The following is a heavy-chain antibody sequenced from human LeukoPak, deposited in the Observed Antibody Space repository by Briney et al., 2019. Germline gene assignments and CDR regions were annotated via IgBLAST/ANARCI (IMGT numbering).Heavy chain of an antibody. CDR3: ATAWGWAPLDAFDI. J-gene: IGHJ3*02. D-gene: IGHD1-26*01. CDR1: GYTLTELS. Sequence: ASVKVSCKVSGYTLTELSMHWVRQAPGKGLGWMGGFDPEDGEAIYAQKFQGRVTMTEDTSTDTAYMELSSLRSEDTAVYYCATAWGWAPLDAFDIWGQGTMVTVSS. V-gene: IGHV1-24*01. CDR2: FDPEDGEA.